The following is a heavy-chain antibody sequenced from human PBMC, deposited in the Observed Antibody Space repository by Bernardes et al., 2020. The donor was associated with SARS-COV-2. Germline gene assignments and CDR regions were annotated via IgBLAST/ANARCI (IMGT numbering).Heavy chain of an antibody. V-gene: IGHV3-11*01. J-gene: IGHJ4*02. CDR2: ICQRDRRGECSE. CDR3: AREDMKTNSFDY. D-gene: IGHD2-8*01. Sequence: CVRLPRAATGFRLSDYYMRWIATMPGKGLEWLAFICQRDRRGECSESYADSVKGRFTISRDNAMNSLFLQMNSLSAADSAVYYCAREDMKTNSFDYWGQGSPVTVSS. CDR1: GFRLSDYY.